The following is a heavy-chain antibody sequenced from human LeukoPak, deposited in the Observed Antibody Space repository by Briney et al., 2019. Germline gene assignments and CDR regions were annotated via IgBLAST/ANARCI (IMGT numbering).Heavy chain of an antibody. V-gene: IGHV1-69*01. J-gene: IGHJ4*02. Sequence: SVKVSCKASGGTFSSYAISWVRQAPGQGLEWMGGIIPIFGTANYAQKFQGRVTITADESTSTAYMELSSLRSEDTAVYYCAYVGIQLWGYSSGWYYFDYWGQGTLVTVPS. CDR1: GGTFSSYA. CDR2: IIPIFGTA. D-gene: IGHD6-19*01. CDR3: AYVGIQLWGYSSGWYYFDY.